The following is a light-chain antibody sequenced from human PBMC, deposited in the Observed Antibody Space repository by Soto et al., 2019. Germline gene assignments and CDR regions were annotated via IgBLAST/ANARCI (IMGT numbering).Light chain of an antibody. CDR1: QSVSSSY. Sequence: EIVLTQSPGTLSLSPGERATLSCRASQSVSSSYLAWYQQKPGQAPRLLIYGASSRATGIPDRFSGSGSGTDFTLTISRLEPEDFAVYYCQQYGSSPPKTFGLGTKV. CDR3: QQYGSSPPKT. J-gene: IGKJ1*01. V-gene: IGKV3-20*01. CDR2: GAS.